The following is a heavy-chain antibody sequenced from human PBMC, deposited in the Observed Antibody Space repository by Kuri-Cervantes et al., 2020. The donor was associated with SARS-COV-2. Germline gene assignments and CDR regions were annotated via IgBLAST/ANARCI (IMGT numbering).Heavy chain of an antibody. Sequence: GSLRLSCVVSGGAINTYNWWTWVRQPPGKGLQWIGEIFHDGSTKFNPSLSLKVRVTMSLYKSKNQFSLNLTSVTAADTAVYYCARESTYTFDIWGQGTLVTVSS. V-gene: IGHV4-4*02. CDR2: IFHDGST. J-gene: IGHJ3*02. D-gene: IGHD2-2*02. CDR1: GGAINTYNW. CDR3: ARESTYTFDI.